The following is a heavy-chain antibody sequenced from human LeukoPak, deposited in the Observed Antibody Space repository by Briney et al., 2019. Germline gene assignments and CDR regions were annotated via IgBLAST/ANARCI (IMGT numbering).Heavy chain of an antibody. CDR2: ISSSSSYI. CDR3: ARMNYVSTGWGAPFDY. D-gene: IGHD1-7*01. J-gene: IGHJ4*02. Sequence: PGGSLRVSCAASGFTFSSYSMNWVRQAPGKGLEWVSSISSSSSYIYYADSVKGRFTNSRDNAKNLLFLQMNSLRAEDTAVYYCARMNYVSTGWGAPFDYWGQGTLVTVSS. CDR1: GFTFSSYS. V-gene: IGHV3-21*06.